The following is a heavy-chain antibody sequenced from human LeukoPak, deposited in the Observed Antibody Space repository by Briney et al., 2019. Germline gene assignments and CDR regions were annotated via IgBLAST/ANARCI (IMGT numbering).Heavy chain of an antibody. J-gene: IGHJ4*02. CDR2: IRTKANGYAT. Sequence: PGGSLRLSCAASGFTFSGSAMHWVRRASGKGLEWVGRIRTKANGYATAYAASVKGRFTISRDDSKNTAYLQMNSLKTEDTAVYYCTSGAYYYDSSGGYWGQGTLVTVSS. V-gene: IGHV3-73*01. CDR1: GFTFSGSA. CDR3: TSGAYYYDSSGGY. D-gene: IGHD3-22*01.